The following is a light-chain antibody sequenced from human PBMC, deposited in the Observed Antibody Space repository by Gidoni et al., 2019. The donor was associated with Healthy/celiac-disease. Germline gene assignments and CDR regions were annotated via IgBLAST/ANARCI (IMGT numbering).Light chain of an antibody. V-gene: IGKV1-39*01. CDR2: AAA. J-gene: IGKJ2*01. CDR3: QQSYSTPRT. Sequence: DIQMTQSPSSLSASVGDRVPITCRASQSISSYLNWYQQKPGKAPKLLIYAAASLQSGVPSRFSGSGSGTDFTLTISSLQPEDVATYYCQQSYSTPRTFGQGTKLEIK. CDR1: QSISSY.